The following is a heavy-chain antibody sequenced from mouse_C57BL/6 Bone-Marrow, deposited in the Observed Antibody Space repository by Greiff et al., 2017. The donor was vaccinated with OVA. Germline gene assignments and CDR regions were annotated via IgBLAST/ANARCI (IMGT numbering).Heavy chain of an antibody. CDR2: ISSGSSTI. J-gene: IGHJ4*01. Sequence: EVKVEESGGGLVKPGGSLKLSCAASGFTFSDYGMHWVRQAPEKGLEWVAYISSGSSTIYYADTVKGRFTISRDNAKNTLFLQMTSLRSEDTAMYYCARPRTTVDAMDYWGQGTSVTVSS. D-gene: IGHD1-1*01. CDR3: ARPRTTVDAMDY. CDR1: GFTFSDYG. V-gene: IGHV5-17*01.